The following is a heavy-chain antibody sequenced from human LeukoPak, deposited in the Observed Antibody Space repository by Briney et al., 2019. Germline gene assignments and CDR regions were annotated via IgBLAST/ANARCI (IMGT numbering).Heavy chain of an antibody. J-gene: IGHJ6*02. Sequence: GASVTVSCMASVYTFTSYYMHWVGQAPGQGREWMGMINHSGGSTSYAQKFQGRVTMTRDTSTSTVYMELSSLRSEDTAVYYCARAWLEEWELPYYYYYGMDVWGQGTTVTVSS. CDR3: ARAWLEEWELPYYYYYGMDV. CDR2: INHSGGST. CDR1: VYTFTSYY. V-gene: IGHV1-46*01. D-gene: IGHD1-26*01.